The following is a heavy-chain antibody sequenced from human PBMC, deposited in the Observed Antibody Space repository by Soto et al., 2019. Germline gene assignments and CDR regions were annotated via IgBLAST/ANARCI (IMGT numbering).Heavy chain of an antibody. D-gene: IGHD7-27*01. CDR3: ARKILTGDHSRSFDL. CDR1: DFAFGSHT. Sequence: GGSLRLSCAASDFAFGSHTMTWARQAPGKGLEWVSSISSATTYILFVDSVRRRFTSSRDNAKKSLFLQMDSLTADDTAVYFCARKILTGDHSRSFDLWGQGTMVTVSS. J-gene: IGHJ3*01. CDR2: ISSATTYI. V-gene: IGHV3-21*01.